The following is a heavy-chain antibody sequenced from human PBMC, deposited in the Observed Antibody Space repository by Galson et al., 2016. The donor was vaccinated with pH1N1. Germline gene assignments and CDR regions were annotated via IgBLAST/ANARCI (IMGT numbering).Heavy chain of an antibody. CDR3: ARLWFGEYIDN. Sequence: TLSLTCTVSGGSISSGSYYCSWIRQPAGKGLEWIGYIYTSGSTNYNPSLKSRVTISVDTSKNQFSLKLSSVTAADTAIYYCARLWFGEYIDNWGQGTLVTVSS. D-gene: IGHD3-10*01. CDR2: IYTSGST. CDR1: GGSISSGSYY. J-gene: IGHJ4*02. V-gene: IGHV4-61*09.